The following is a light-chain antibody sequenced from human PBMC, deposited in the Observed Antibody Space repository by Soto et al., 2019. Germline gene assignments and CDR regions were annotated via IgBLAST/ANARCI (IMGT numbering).Light chain of an antibody. CDR3: MQAVQTPLT. J-gene: IGKJ4*01. CDR1: QSLLYSNGYNY. CDR2: LGS. V-gene: IGKV2-28*01. Sequence: DIVMTQSPLSLPVTPGEPASISCRSSQSLLYSNGYNYLNWYLQRPGQSPQLLIYLGSNRASGVPERFSGSGSGTELALKVIRVEAEDVGVYYCMQAVQTPLTCGGGTKVEMK.